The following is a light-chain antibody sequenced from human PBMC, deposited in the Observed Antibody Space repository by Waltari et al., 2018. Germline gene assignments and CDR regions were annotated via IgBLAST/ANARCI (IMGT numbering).Light chain of an antibody. J-gene: IGLJ2*01. CDR3: SSFAGNNNVV. CDR2: EVS. CDR1: SHAVRAYTH. Sequence: QSALTQPPSASGSPGQSVPISPTATSHAVRAYTHVSWYQPHPGKAPNLMIYEVSMRPSGVPDRVSGSKSDNTASLTVAGLQAEDEADYYCSSFAGNNNVVFGGGTKLTVL. V-gene: IGLV2-8*01.